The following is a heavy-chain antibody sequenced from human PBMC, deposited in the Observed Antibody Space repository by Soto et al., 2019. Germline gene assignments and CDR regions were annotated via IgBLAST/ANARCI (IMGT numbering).Heavy chain of an antibody. CDR3: AKSWRRFLEWFYGMDV. D-gene: IGHD3-3*01. CDR2: LGGSGGST. Sequence: GSLRLSCAASGFTFSSYAISWVRQAPGKGLEWVSALGGSGGSTYYADSVKGRFTISRDNSKNTLYLQMNSLRAEDTAVYYCAKSWRRFLEWFYGMDVWGQGTTVTVSS. CDR1: GFTFSSYA. J-gene: IGHJ6*02. V-gene: IGHV3-23*01.